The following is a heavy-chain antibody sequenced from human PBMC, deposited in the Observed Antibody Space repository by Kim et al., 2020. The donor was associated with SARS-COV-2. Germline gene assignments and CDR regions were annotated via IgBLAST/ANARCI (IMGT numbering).Heavy chain of an antibody. CDR3: ARGDYYDQKGFDL. J-gene: IGHJ2*01. CDR1: GVSFSGYY. Sequence: SETLSLTCAVYGVSFSGYYRSWIRQPPGKGLEWIGEINHSGSTNYNPSLKSRVTISVDTSKNQFSLKLSSVTAADTAVYYCARGDYYDQKGFDLWGRGTLVTVSS. D-gene: IGHD3-22*01. CDR2: INHSGST. V-gene: IGHV4-34*01.